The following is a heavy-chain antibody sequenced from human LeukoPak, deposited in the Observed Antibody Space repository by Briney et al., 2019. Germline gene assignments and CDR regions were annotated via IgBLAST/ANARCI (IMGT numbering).Heavy chain of an antibody. Sequence: GESLKISCTGSGYSFSNYWITWVRQMPGKGLEWMGRIDPSDSYTKYSPSFQGHVTISADKSISTAYLQWSSPQASDTAMYYCARLRGYYGGSVYNGYFDYWGQGTLVTVSS. CDR3: ARLRGYYGGSVYNGYFDY. CDR1: GYSFSNYW. D-gene: IGHD3-10*01. V-gene: IGHV5-10-1*01. J-gene: IGHJ4*02. CDR2: IDPSDSYT.